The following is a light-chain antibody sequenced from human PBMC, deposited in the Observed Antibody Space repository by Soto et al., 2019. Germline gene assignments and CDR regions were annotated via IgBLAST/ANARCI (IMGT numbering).Light chain of an antibody. Sequence: DIQMTQSPSSVSASIGDRVTITCRASQGIGTSLAWYQQQPGKAPKLLIYAATTFQNGVPSRFSGSGSGTDFTLTISGLQPADFATYFCEQTNSFPFTFGPGTKVHIK. CDR2: AAT. CDR1: QGIGTS. J-gene: IGKJ3*01. CDR3: EQTNSFPFT. V-gene: IGKV1-12*01.